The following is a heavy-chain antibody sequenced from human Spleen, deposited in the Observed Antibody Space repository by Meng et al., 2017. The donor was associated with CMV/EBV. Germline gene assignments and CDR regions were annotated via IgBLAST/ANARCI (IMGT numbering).Heavy chain of an antibody. CDR3: ARDQRCSTASCYGVDY. CDR1: GFTFSSNW. J-gene: IGHJ4*02. Sequence: GGSLRLSCAAFGFTFSSNWMSWVRQAPGKGLEWVANIKQDGSQKYYVDSVKGRFTISRDNSKNSLYLQMNSLRAEDTAVYYCARDQRCSTASCYGVDYWGQGTLVTVSS. D-gene: IGHD2-2*01. CDR2: IKQDGSQK. V-gene: IGHV3-7*01.